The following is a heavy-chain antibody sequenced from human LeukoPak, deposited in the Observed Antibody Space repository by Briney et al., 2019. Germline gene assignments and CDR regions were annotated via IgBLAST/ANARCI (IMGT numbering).Heavy chain of an antibody. D-gene: IGHD2-15*01. CDR3: ARAPESFCGRCYSSYFDY. CDR1: GGSISSGGYY. Sequence: SQTLSLTCTVSGGSISSGGYYWSWIRQHPGKGLEWIGYIYYSGSTYYNPSFKSRVTISVDTSKNQFSLKLSSVTAADTAVYYCARAPESFCGRCYSSYFDYWGQGTLVTVSS. CDR2: IYYSGST. V-gene: IGHV4-31*03. J-gene: IGHJ4*02.